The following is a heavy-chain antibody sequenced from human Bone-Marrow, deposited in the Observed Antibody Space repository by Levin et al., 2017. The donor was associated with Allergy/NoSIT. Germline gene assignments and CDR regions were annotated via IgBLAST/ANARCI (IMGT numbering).Heavy chain of an antibody. Sequence: PGGSLRLSCAASGFTFSSYEMNWVRQAPGKGLEWVSYISSSGSTIYYADSVKGRFTISRDNAKNSLYLQMNSLRAEDTAVYYCAREVGSGWYFDYWGQGTLVTVSS. CDR1: GFTFSSYE. D-gene: IGHD6-19*01. CDR2: ISSSGSTI. J-gene: IGHJ4*02. V-gene: IGHV3-48*03. CDR3: AREVGSGWYFDY.